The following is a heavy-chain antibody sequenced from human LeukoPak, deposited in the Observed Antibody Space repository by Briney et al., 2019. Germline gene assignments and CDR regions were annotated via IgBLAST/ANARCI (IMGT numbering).Heavy chain of an antibody. CDR1: GFTFSRYW. D-gene: IGHD2/OR15-2a*01. V-gene: IGHV3-7*05. CDR3: ARDSSRRGWFDP. Sequence: PGGSLTLSCAASGFTFSRYWMSWVRQAPGKGLEWVANIKQDGSEKDYVESVKGRLTISRDNAKFSLYLQMNSLSADETAVYYCARDSSRRGWFDPWGRGTLVAVSS. J-gene: IGHJ5*02. CDR2: IKQDGSEK.